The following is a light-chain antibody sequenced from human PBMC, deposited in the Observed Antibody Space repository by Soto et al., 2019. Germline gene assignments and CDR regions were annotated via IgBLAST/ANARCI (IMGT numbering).Light chain of an antibody. J-gene: IGKJ4*01. CDR3: QHYGSLVLT. Sequence: EIVLTQSPGTLSLSPGERATLSCRASQSVSSSYLAWYQQKPGQAPRLLIYGASSRATGIPDRFSGSGSGTDLTLTISRLEPEDFAVYYCQHYGSLVLTFGGGNKVEIK. V-gene: IGKV3-20*01. CDR2: GAS. CDR1: QSVSSSY.